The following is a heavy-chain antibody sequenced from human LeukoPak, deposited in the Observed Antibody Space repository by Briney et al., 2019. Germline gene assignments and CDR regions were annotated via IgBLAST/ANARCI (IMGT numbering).Heavy chain of an antibody. D-gene: IGHD1-26*01. V-gene: IGHV3-49*04. J-gene: IGHJ4*02. CDR1: GFTFSSAA. CDR3: TSPEGGTYYFDY. Sequence: GGSLRLSCAASGFTFSSAAMTWVRQAPGKGLEWVGFIRSETYGGTAQYAASVKGRFTISRDDSRSSAYLQMNNLKTEDTAVYFCTSPEGGTYYFDYWGQGTLVTVSS. CDR2: IRSETYGGTA.